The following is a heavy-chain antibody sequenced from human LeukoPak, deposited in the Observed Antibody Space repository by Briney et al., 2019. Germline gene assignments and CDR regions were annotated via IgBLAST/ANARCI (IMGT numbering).Heavy chain of an antibody. CDR1: GYSISSGYY. Sequence: SETLSLTCTVSGYSISSGYYWGWIRQPPGKGLEWIGSIYHSGSTYYNPSLKSRVTISVDTSKNQFSLKLSSVTAADTAVYYCARHIKAWIAAAGTFYYYYYMDVWDKGTTVTISS. D-gene: IGHD6-13*01. CDR3: ARHIKAWIAAAGTFYYYYYMDV. V-gene: IGHV4-38-2*02. CDR2: IYHSGST. J-gene: IGHJ6*03.